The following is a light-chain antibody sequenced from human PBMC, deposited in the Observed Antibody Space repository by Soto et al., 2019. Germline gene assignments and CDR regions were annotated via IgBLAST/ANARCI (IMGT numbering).Light chain of an antibody. CDR1: QSISTW. J-gene: IGKJ4*01. V-gene: IGKV1-5*03. Sequence: DIQMTQSPSTLPASVGDRVTITCRANQSISTWLAWYQQKPGKAPNLLIYKASRLETGVPSRFSGSGSGTEFTLTIDSLQPDDFATYYCQPYNSYSPLSFGGGTKVEIK. CDR2: KAS. CDR3: QPYNSYSPLS.